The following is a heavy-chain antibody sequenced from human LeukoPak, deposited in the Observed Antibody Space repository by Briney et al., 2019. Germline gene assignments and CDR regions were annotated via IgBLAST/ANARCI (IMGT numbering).Heavy chain of an antibody. D-gene: IGHD3-9*01. CDR1: GFTFSSYA. V-gene: IGHV3-23*01. J-gene: IGHJ4*02. Sequence: GGSLRLSCAASGFTFSSYAMSWVRQAPGKGLEWVSAISGSGSTYYADSVKGRFTISRDNSKNTLYLQMNSLRAEDTAVYYCARVVGSDILTGYPIREAWDYWGQGTLVTVSS. CDR2: ISGSGST. CDR3: ARVVGSDILTGYPIREAWDY.